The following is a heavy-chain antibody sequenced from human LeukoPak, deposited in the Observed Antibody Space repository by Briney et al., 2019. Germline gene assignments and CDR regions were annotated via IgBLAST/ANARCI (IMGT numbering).Heavy chain of an antibody. Sequence: PGGSLRLSCAASGFTFSSYWMHWVRQAPGKGLEWVSLISWDGGSTYYADSVKGRFTISRDNSKNSLYLQMNSLRAEDTALYYCAKGTSSWHEFDYWGQGTLVTVSS. D-gene: IGHD6-13*01. CDR1: GFTFSSYW. CDR2: ISWDGGST. V-gene: IGHV3-43D*03. J-gene: IGHJ4*02. CDR3: AKGTSSWHEFDY.